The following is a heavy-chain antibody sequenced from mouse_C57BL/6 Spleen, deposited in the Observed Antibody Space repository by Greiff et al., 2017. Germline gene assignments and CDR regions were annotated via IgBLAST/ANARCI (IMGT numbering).Heavy chain of an antibody. Sequence: VQLQQSGAELVKPGASVKISCKASGYAFSSYWMNWVKQRPGKGLEWIGQIYPGDGDTNYNGKFKGKATLTADKSSSTAYMQLSSLTSEDSAVYFCARRSITTVVATPYYDAMDYWGQGTSVTVSS. CDR3: ARRSITTVVATPYYDAMDY. CDR2: IYPGDGDT. J-gene: IGHJ4*01. V-gene: IGHV1-80*01. CDR1: GYAFSSYW. D-gene: IGHD1-1*01.